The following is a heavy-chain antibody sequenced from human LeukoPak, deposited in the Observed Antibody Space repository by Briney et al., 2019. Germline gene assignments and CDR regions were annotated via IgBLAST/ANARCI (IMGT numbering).Heavy chain of an antibody. D-gene: IGHD3-10*01. Sequence: PGGSLRLSCAASGFTLRNYWMSWVRQAPGKGLEWVANINEDGSGKYYVDSVKGRFTISRDNAENSLYLQMNSLRAEDTAVYHCARDRGHGYFDPWGQGTLVSVSS. CDR1: GFTLRNYW. CDR2: INEDGSGK. J-gene: IGHJ5*02. CDR3: ARDRGHGYFDP. V-gene: IGHV3-7*01.